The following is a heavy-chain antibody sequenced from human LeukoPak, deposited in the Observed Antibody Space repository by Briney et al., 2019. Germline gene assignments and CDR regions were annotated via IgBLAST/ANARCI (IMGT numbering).Heavy chain of an antibody. CDR1: GYNLINYG. Sequence: ASVKVSCKASGYNLINYGFSWVRQAPGQGLEWMGWVSGHNGDTNYAQKLQGRVTMTTDTSTSTAYMELRSLRSDDTAVYYCARGGGSYYPDYWGQGTLVTVSS. J-gene: IGHJ4*02. V-gene: IGHV1-18*01. D-gene: IGHD1-26*01. CDR2: VSGHNGDT. CDR3: ARGGGSYYPDY.